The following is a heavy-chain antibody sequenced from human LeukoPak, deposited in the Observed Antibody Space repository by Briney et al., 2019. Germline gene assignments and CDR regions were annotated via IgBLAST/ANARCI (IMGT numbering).Heavy chain of an antibody. CDR3: AKEGRYCSSTSCYKGSLDY. CDR2: IRYDASNK. Sequence: GGSLRLSCAASGFTFSSYAMHWVRQAPGKGLEWVAFIRYDASNKYYADSVKGRFTISRDNSKNTLYLQMNSLRAEDTAVYYCAKEGRYCSSTSCYKGSLDYWGQGTLVTVSS. V-gene: IGHV3-30*02. J-gene: IGHJ4*02. D-gene: IGHD2-2*02. CDR1: GFTFSSYA.